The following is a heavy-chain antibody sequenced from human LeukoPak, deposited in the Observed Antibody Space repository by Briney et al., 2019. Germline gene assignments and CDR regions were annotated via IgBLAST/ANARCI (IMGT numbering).Heavy chain of an antibody. V-gene: IGHV4-39*07. CDR1: GGSISSGDYY. J-gene: IGHJ4*02. CDR3: ARRVRFGDGWVFDS. CDR2: INHSGNT. Sequence: PSETLSLTCTVSGGSISSGDYYWSWIRQPPGKGLEWIGEINHSGNTNYNPSLKSRVTMSVDTSKNQFSLNLNSVTAVDTAVYYCARRVRFGDGWVFDSWGQGTLATVSS. D-gene: IGHD5-24*01.